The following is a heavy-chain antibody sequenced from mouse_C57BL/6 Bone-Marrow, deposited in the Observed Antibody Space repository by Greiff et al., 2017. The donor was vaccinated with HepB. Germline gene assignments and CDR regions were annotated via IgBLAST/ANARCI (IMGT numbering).Heavy chain of an antibody. CDR3: ARREEIGYDYDEAWFAY. V-gene: IGHV1-4*01. J-gene: IGHJ3*01. CDR1: GYTFTSYT. CDR2: INPSSGYT. D-gene: IGHD2-4*01. Sequence: VKLVESGAELARPGASVKMSCKASGYTFTSYTMHWVKQRPGQGLEWIGYINPSSGYTKYNQKFKDKATLTADKSSSTAYMQLSSLTSEDSAVYYCARREEIGYDYDEAWFAYWGQGTLVTVSA.